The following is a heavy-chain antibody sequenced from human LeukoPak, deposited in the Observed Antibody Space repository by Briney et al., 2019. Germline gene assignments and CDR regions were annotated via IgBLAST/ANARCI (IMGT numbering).Heavy chain of an antibody. D-gene: IGHD3-22*01. J-gene: IGHJ4*02. Sequence: GGSLRLSCAASGFAFNNYAMSWVRQAPGKGLEWVSSISGSGGATHYADSMKGRFTISRDNSKITLYLQMSSLRVEDTAVYYCTGDNFDSSVKFDYWGQGTLVTVSS. CDR2: ISGSGGAT. CDR1: GFAFNNYA. CDR3: TGDNFDSSVKFDY. V-gene: IGHV3-23*01.